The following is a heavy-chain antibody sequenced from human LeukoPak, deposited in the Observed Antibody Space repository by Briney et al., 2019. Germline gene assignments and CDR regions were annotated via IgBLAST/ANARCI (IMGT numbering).Heavy chain of an antibody. CDR3: ARDDALGDNALGI. Sequence: GRSLRLSCAASGFTFSSYGMHWVRQAPGKGLEWVAGILNDGSQEKYADSVKGRFTISRDNSKNTLFLQMNSLRAEDTAVYYCARDDALGDNALGIWGQGTMVTVSS. V-gene: IGHV3-33*01. CDR1: GFTFSSYG. CDR2: ILNDGSQE. J-gene: IGHJ3*02. D-gene: IGHD3-16*01.